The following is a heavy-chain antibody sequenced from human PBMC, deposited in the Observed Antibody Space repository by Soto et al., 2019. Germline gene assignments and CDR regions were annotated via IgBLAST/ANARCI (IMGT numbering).Heavy chain of an antibody. CDR3: ARCGYYGSGSYYNR. V-gene: IGHV1-2*02. J-gene: IGHJ5*02. Sequence: ASVKVSCKASGYTFTGYYRHWVRQAPGQGLEWMGWINPNSGVTNYAQKFQGRVTMTRDTSISTAYMELSTLRSDDTAVYYCARCGYYGSGSYYNRWGQGTLVSVSS. D-gene: IGHD3-10*01. CDR2: INPNSGVT. CDR1: GYTFTGYY.